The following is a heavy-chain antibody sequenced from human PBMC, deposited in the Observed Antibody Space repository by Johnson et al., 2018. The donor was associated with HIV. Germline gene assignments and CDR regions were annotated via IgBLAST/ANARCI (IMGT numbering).Heavy chain of an antibody. V-gene: IGHV3-30*18. J-gene: IGHJ3*02. CDR1: GFSFSSYG. Sequence: QVQLVESGGGVVQPGRSLRLSCAASGFSFSSYGMHWVRQAPGKGLEWVADIWYDGSNQYYADSVKGRFTISRDNSKNTLYLQVTSLRTEDTAMYYCAKDRGGSHQSGPDAFHIWGQGTMVTVSS. D-gene: IGHD1-26*01. CDR2: IWYDGSNQ. CDR3: AKDRGGSHQSGPDAFHI.